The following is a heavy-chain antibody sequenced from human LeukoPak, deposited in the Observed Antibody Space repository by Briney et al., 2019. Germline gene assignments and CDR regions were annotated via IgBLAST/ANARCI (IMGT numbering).Heavy chain of an antibody. V-gene: IGHV1-46*01. CDR3: ARDISSSWYPNYYYYYMDV. CDR2: INPNDDGT. D-gene: IGHD6-13*01. J-gene: IGHJ6*03. Sequence: ASVKVSCKASGYTFTSYHIHWVRQAPGQGLEWMGMINPNDDGTTYAQKFQGRVTMTRDMSTSTVYMELSSLRSEDTAVYYCARDISSSWYPNYYYYYMDVWGKGTTVTVSS. CDR1: GYTFTSYH.